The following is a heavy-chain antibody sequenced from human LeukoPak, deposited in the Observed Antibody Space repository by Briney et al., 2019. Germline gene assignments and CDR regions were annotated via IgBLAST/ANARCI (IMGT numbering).Heavy chain of an antibody. J-gene: IGHJ6*03. Sequence: GGSLRLSCAASGFTFSSYSVNWVRQAPGKGLEWVSSISSSSSYIYYADSVKGRFTISRDNAKNSLYLQMNSLRAEDTAVYYCARGPYSSSWYHYYYMDVWGKGTTVTVSS. CDR1: GFTFSSYS. CDR3: ARGPYSSSWYHYYYMDV. CDR2: ISSSSSYI. V-gene: IGHV3-21*01. D-gene: IGHD6-13*01.